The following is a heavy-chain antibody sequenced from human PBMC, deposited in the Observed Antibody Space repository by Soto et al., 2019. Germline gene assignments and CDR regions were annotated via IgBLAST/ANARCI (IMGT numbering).Heavy chain of an antibody. Sequence: QVQLQESGPGLVKPSGTLSLTCAVSGGSISSNNWWSWVRQPPGKGLEWIGEIYHSGSTNYNPSLRNRVTISLDRSNNQFSLKLTSLTAADTAVYYCARLSTNYYYGMDVWGQGTTDTVSS. V-gene: IGHV4-4*02. CDR2: IYHSGST. D-gene: IGHD5-12*01. CDR3: ARLSTNYYYGMDV. CDR1: GGSISSNNW. J-gene: IGHJ6*02.